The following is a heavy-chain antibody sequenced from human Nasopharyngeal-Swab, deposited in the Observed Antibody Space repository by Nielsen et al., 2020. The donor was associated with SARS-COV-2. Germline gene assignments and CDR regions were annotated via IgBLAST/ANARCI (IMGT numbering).Heavy chain of an antibody. D-gene: IGHD3-10*01. CDR2: IRSKAYGGTT. Sequence: GGSLRLSCTASGFTFGAYAMSWFRQSPGKGLEWVGFIRSKAYGGTTEYAASVKGRFTISRDDSKSIAYLQMNSLKTEDTAVYYCTRVSIWFGELYYYGMDVWGQGTTVTVSS. CDR3: TRVSIWFGELYYYGMDV. CDR1: GFTFGAYA. V-gene: IGHV3-49*03. J-gene: IGHJ6*02.